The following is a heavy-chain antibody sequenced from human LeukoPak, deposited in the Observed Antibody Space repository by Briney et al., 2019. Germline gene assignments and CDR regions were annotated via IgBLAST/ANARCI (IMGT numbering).Heavy chain of an antibody. V-gene: IGHV4-34*01. Sequence: SETLSLTCAVYGGSFSGYYWSWIRQPPGKGLEWIGEINHSGSTNYNPSLKSRVTISVDTSKNQFSLKLSSVTAADTAVYYCAKDFHRSTYYDILTGQNFDYWGQGTLVTVSS. CDR3: AKDFHRSTYYDILTGQNFDY. CDR2: INHSGST. J-gene: IGHJ4*02. D-gene: IGHD3-9*01. CDR1: GGSFSGYY.